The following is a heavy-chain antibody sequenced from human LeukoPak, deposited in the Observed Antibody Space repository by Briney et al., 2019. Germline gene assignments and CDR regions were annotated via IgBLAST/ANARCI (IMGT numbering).Heavy chain of an antibody. CDR3: ARYYGSGSYDY. V-gene: IGHV1-3*01. CDR2: INAGNGNT. Sequence: ASVKVSCKASGYTVTSYAMHWVRQSAGHRREGMGWINAGNGNTKYSKKFHGRLTITRDTSASTAYMQLSSLRSEDTAVYYCARYYGSGSYDYWGQGTLVTVSS. D-gene: IGHD3-10*01. J-gene: IGHJ4*02. CDR1: GYTVTSYA.